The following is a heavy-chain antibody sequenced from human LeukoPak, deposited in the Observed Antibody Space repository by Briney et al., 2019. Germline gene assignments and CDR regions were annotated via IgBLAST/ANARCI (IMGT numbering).Heavy chain of an antibody. D-gene: IGHD2-2*01. CDR3: ARAGEDVVLGPAPVGGSPYNWFDP. Sequence: GGSLRLSCAASGFTFSSYAMSWVRQAPGKGLEWVAVISYHGIDKYYADSVKGRFTISRDNSKNALYLQMNSLRPEDTAVYYCARAGEDVVLGPAPVGGSPYNWFDPWGQGTLVTVSS. CDR2: ISYHGIDK. CDR1: GFTFSSYA. V-gene: IGHV3-30-3*01. J-gene: IGHJ5*02.